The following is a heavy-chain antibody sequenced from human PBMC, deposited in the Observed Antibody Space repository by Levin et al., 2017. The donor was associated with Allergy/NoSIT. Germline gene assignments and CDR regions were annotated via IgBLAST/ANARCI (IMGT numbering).Heavy chain of an antibody. V-gene: IGHV3-9*01. CDR3: AKDEGYSGYVDLDY. D-gene: IGHD5-12*01. CDR1: GFTFDDYA. CDR2: ISWNGGSI. Sequence: GGSLRLSCAASGFTFDDYAMHWVRQAPGKGLEWVSGISWNGGSIGYADSVKGRFTISRDNAKNSLYLQMNSLRAEDTALYYCAKDEGYSGYVDLDYWGQGTLVTVSS. J-gene: IGHJ4*02.